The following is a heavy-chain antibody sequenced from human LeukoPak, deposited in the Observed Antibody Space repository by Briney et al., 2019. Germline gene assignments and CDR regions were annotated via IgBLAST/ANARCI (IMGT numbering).Heavy chain of an antibody. CDR1: GFTFSDYY. D-gene: IGHD6-13*01. CDR2: ISSSGSTI. J-gene: IGHJ4*02. CDR3: ARDGLLAAASFDY. Sequence: GGSLRLSCAASGFTFSDYYMSWIRQAPGKGLEWVSYISSSGSTIYYAYSVKGRFTISRDNAKNSLYLQMNSLRAEDTAVYYCARDGLLAAASFDYWGQGTLVTVSS. V-gene: IGHV3-11*04.